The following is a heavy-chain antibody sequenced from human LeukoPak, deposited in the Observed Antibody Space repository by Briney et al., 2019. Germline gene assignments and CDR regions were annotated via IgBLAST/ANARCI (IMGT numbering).Heavy chain of an antibody. CDR1: GFTFSSYA. CDR3: AKTTTGYSSGRFPGWPVDY. Sequence: GGSLRLSCAASGFTFSSYAMNWVRQAPGKGLEWVSGIFGSGGSTHYADSVKGRFTISRDNSKNTVYLQTNGLRAEDTAVYYCAKTTTGYSSGRFPGWPVDYWGQGTLVTVSS. J-gene: IGHJ4*02. CDR2: IFGSGGST. V-gene: IGHV3-23*01. D-gene: IGHD6-19*01.